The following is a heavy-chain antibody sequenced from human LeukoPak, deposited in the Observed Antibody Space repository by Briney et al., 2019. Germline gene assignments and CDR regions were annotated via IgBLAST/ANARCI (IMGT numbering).Heavy chain of an antibody. V-gene: IGHV3-21*01. D-gene: IGHD3-10*01. CDR3: ARAAFSYPDY. CDR1: GFTFSTYT. CDR2: ITTSSSYI. Sequence: GGSLRLSSAASGFTFSTYTMNWVRQAPGKGLEWVSSITTSSSYIYYADSVKGRFTISRDNAKNSLYLQMNSLRAEDTAVYYCARAAFSYPDYWGQGTLVTVSS. J-gene: IGHJ4*02.